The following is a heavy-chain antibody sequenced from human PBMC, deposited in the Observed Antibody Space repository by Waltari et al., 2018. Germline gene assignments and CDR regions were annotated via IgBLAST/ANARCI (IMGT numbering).Heavy chain of an antibody. J-gene: IGHJ6*02. Sequence: GPGKGLQYVSGITNNGSSAYYANSVKGRFTISRDNVKNTLYLQMGSLRGEDMAVYYCASGGQDPTYSSTWFYMDVWGQGTTVTVSS. CDR2: ITNNGSSA. D-gene: IGHD6-19*01. CDR3: ASGGQDPTYSSTWFYMDV. V-gene: IGHV3-64*01.